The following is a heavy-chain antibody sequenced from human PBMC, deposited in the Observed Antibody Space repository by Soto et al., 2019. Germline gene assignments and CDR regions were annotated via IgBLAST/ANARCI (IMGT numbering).Heavy chain of an antibody. J-gene: IGHJ4*02. CDR3: AKDRRAGGNSAFYFDF. CDR2: ISATGGGT. CDR1: GFKFSNYA. D-gene: IGHD3-16*01. V-gene: IGHV3-23*01. Sequence: RRLSCAASGFKFSNYAMSWVRQAPGKGLEWVSLISATGGGTYYAGSVKGRFTISRDNSHNTLYLQVHSLTAEDTAVYYCAKDRRAGGNSAFYFDFWGQGAQVTVSS.